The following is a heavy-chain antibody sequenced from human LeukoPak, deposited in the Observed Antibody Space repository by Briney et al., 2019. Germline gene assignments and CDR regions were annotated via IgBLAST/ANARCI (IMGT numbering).Heavy chain of an antibody. V-gene: IGHV3-48*01. CDR3: AGGVIGWIGDLYYDIDV. CDR1: GFTFSSYS. CDR2: IGSSSSSI. D-gene: IGHD3-22*01. J-gene: IGHJ6*02. Sequence: GGSLRLSCAASGFTFSSYSMHWVRQAPGKGLEWVSYIGSSSSSIYYADSVKGRFTISRDNAKNSLYLQMNSLRAEDTAVYYCAGGVIGWIGDLYYDIDVWGQRTTVTVS.